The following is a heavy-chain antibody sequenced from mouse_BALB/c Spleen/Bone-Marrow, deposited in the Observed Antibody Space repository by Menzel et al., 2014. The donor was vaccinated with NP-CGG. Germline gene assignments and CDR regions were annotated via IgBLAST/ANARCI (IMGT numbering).Heavy chain of an antibody. CDR3: ARVWYFDY. CDR1: GFTFSSYG. J-gene: IGHJ2*03. CDR2: INSNGGST. V-gene: IGHV5-6-3*01. Sequence: EVMLVESGGGLAQPGGSLNLSCAASGFTFSSYGMSWVRQTPDKRLELVATINSNGGSTYYPDSVKGRFTISRDNAKNTLYLQMSSLKSEDTAMYYCARVWYFDYWGQGTSLTVSS.